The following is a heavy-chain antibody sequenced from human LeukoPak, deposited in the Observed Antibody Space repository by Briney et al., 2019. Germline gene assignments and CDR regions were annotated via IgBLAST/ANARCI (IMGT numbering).Heavy chain of an antibody. CDR1: GGSISSSSYY. CDR3: ARDPYDFWSGYRGYYFDY. V-gene: IGHV4-39*07. D-gene: IGHD3-3*01. CDR2: IYYSGST. Sequence: SETLSLTCTVSGGSISSSSYYWGWIRQPPGKGLEWIGSIYYSGSTYYNPSLKSRVTISVDTSKNQFSLKLSSVTAADTAVYYCARDPYDFWSGYRGYYFDYWGQGTLVTVSS. J-gene: IGHJ4*02.